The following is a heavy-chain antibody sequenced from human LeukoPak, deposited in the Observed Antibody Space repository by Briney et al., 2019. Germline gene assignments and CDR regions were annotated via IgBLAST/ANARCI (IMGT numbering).Heavy chain of an antibody. J-gene: IGHJ5*01. Sequence: GGSLRLSCAASGFTFSSYSMNWVRQAPGKGLEWVSSISSSSSYIYYADSVKGRFTISRDNAKNSVYLQMNSLTAEDTAVYYCAKHRWYHFDSWGQGTLVTVFS. CDR1: GFTFSSYS. D-gene: IGHD3-16*02. V-gene: IGHV3-21*01. CDR2: ISSSSSYI. CDR3: AKHRWYHFDS.